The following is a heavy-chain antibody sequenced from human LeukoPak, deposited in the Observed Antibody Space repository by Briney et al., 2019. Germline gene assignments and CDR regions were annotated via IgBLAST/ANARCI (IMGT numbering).Heavy chain of an antibody. D-gene: IGHD3-9*01. CDR1: GFTFSSYG. Sequence: QPGRSLRLSCAASGFTFSSYGMHWVRQAPGKGLEWVAVITYDGSNKYYADSVKGRFTISRDNSKNTLYLQMNSLRAEDTAVYYCAKDGLIISTVRYFDWNQGIDYWGQGTLVGVSP. CDR2: ITYDGSNK. CDR3: AKDGLIISTVRYFDWNQGIDY. J-gene: IGHJ4*02. V-gene: IGHV3-30*18.